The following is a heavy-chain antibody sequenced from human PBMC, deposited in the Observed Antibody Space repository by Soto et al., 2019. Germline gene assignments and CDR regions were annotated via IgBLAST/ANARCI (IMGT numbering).Heavy chain of an antibody. CDR2: INQDESES. CDR1: GFSFKTFW. CDR3: VSANIVGRPG. V-gene: IGHV3-7*01. J-gene: IGHJ3*01. D-gene: IGHD6-6*01. Sequence: EMQLVESGGGSVQPGESLRLSCAASGFSFKTFWMSWVRQAPGKGLEWVANINQDESESHYVDSVKGRFTISRDNAKSSVSLQMNDLSVEDTAVYYCVSANIVGRPGGGQGTMVTVSS.